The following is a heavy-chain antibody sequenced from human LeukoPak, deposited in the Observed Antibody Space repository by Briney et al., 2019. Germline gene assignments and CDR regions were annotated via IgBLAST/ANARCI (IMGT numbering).Heavy chain of an antibody. J-gene: IGHJ4*01. CDR2: IQSGGGT. V-gene: IGHV3-66*04. CDR3: ARQGGYYDPFFDY. Sequence: GGSLRLSCAASGFSVNNNYMTWVRQAPGKGLEWVSVIQSGGGTSYADSVKGRFIIYRDDSKNTLHLQMNSLRAEDTAVYYCARQGGYYDPFFDYWGQGTLVTVSS. CDR1: GFSVNNNY. D-gene: IGHD3-22*01.